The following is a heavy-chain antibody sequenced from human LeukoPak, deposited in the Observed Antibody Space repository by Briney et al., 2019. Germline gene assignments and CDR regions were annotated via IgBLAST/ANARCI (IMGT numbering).Heavy chain of an antibody. CDR1: GGSISSYY. CDR3: ARAYVDTAMVFDY. J-gene: IGHJ4*02. V-gene: IGHV4-59*01. CDR2: IYYSGST. D-gene: IGHD5-18*01. Sequence: SETLSLTCTVSGGSISSYYWSWIRQPPGKGLEWIGYIYYSGSTNYNSSLKSRVTISVDTSKNQFSLKLSSVTAADTAVYYCARAYVDTAMVFDYWGQGTLVTVSS.